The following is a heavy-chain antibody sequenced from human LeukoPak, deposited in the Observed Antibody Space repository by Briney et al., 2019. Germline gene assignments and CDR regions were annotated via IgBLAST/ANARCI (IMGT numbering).Heavy chain of an antibody. Sequence: GGSLRLSCAASGFTLSSYWMSWVRQGPGKGLEWVANIKQDGSEMYYVDSVKGRFTISRDNAKNSLYLQMNSLRAEDTAVYYCARPFSGSLYYFDYWGQGTLVTVSS. J-gene: IGHJ4*02. CDR3: ARPFSGSLYYFDY. D-gene: IGHD1-26*01. CDR2: IKQDGSEM. CDR1: GFTLSSYW. V-gene: IGHV3-7*01.